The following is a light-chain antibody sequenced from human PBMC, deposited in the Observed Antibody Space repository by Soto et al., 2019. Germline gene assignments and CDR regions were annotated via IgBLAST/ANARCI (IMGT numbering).Light chain of an antibody. CDR2: DAS. J-gene: IGKJ4*01. CDR3: QHYDDVLVT. Sequence: IQLTQSPSSLSASVGDRVTITCQASQAINNYLHWYQQKPGKAPKLLIYDASNLETGVPSRFSGLGSGTHFTLTISNLQPEDIATYFCQHYDDVLVTFGGGTKVDIK. V-gene: IGKV1-33*01. CDR1: QAINNY.